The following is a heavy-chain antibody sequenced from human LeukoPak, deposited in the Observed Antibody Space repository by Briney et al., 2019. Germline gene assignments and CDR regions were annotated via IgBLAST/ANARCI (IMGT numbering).Heavy chain of an antibody. CDR1: GFTFSSYA. CDR2: VSYDGSNK. J-gene: IGHJ4*02. CDR3: ARGSWRLVRGAASFES. Sequence: GGSLRLSCAASGFTFSSYAMHWVRQAAGKGLEWVAVVSYDGSNKYYADSVKGRFTISRDNSKNTLYLQMNSLRAEDTAVYDCARGSWRLVRGAASFESWGQGTLVTVSS. D-gene: IGHD3-10*01. V-gene: IGHV3-30-3*01.